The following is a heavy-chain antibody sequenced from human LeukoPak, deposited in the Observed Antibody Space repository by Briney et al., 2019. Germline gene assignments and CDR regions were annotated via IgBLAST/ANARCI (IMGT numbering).Heavy chain of an antibody. Sequence: SETLSLTCTVSGGSISSGGYYWSWIRQHPGKGLEWIGYIYYSGSTYYNPSLKSRVTISVDTSKNQFSLKLSSVTAADTAVYYCASYVLPSTRWFDPWGQGTLVTVSS. D-gene: IGHD3-10*01. J-gene: IGHJ5*02. CDR2: IYYSGST. V-gene: IGHV4-31*03. CDR3: ASYVLPSTRWFDP. CDR1: GGSISSGGYY.